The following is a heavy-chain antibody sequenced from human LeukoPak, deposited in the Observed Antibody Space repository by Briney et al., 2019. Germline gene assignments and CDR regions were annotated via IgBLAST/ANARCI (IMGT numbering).Heavy chain of an antibody. D-gene: IGHD2/OR15-2a*01. CDR1: GFTFDDYA. CDR3: ARDGNNYSYSYMDV. V-gene: IGHV3-9*01. Sequence: GGSLRLSCAASGFTFDDYAMHWVRQAPGKGLEWVSGISWNSGSIGYADSVKGRFTISRDNAKNSLYLQMNSLRAEDTAVYYCARDGNNYSYSYMDVWGKGTTVTISS. J-gene: IGHJ6*03. CDR2: ISWNSGSI.